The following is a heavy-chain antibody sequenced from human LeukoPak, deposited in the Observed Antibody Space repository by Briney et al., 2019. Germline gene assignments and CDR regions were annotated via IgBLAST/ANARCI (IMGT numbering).Heavy chain of an antibody. CDR3: ARVWASLRYFDWPFDY. D-gene: IGHD3-9*01. J-gene: IGHJ4*02. CDR1: GGSISSSSYY. CDR2: IYYSGST. Sequence: SETLSLTCTVSGGSISSSSYYWVWIRQPPGKGLEWIGSIYYSGSTYYNPSLKSRVTISLDTSKNQFSLRLSSVTAADTAVYYCARVWASLRYFDWPFDYWGQGTLVTVSS. V-gene: IGHV4-39*07.